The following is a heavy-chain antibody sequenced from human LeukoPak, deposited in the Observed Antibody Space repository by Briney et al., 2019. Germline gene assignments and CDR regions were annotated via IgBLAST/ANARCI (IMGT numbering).Heavy chain of an antibody. CDR2: ISPYGSQK. J-gene: IGHJ4*02. D-gene: IGHD6-19*01. Sequence: GGSLRLSCLASGSTFRDYTFHWVRQTPDKGLEWVAVISPYGSQKWYADSVKGRFTISRDDSKNTLSLQMNSLQTEDTAIYHCVTSPDSAWHQFDFWGQGTLVTVSS. CDR3: VTSPDSAWHQFDF. V-gene: IGHV3-30-3*01. CDR1: GSTFRDYT.